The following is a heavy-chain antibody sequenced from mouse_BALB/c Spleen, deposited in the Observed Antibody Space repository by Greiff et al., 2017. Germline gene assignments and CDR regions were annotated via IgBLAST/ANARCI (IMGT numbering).Heavy chain of an antibody. Sequence: EVKLVESGGDLVKPGGSLKLSCAASGFTFSSYGMSWVRQTPDKRLEWVATISSGGSYTYYPDSVKGRFTISRDNAKNTLYLQMSSLKSEDTAMYYCARRGYYGSSEAMDYWGQGTTVTVSS. J-gene: IGHJ4*01. CDR3: ARRGYYGSSEAMDY. CDR2: ISSGGSYT. CDR1: GFTFSSYG. V-gene: IGHV5-6*02. D-gene: IGHD1-1*01.